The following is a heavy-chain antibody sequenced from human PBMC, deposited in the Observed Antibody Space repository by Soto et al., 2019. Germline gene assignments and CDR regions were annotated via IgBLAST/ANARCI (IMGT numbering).Heavy chain of an antibody. Sequence: EVQLLESGGGLVQTGGSLRLSCAASGFTFSNYAMDWVRQAPGKGLEWVSAISNSFSDGNTHYADSVKGRFTISRDNDKNTVFLEMNSLRAEDTAVYYCAKVFSPEGGNYFDHWGQGTLVTGSS. CDR2: ISNSFSDGNT. CDR1: GFTFSNYA. CDR3: AKVFSPEGGNYFDH. V-gene: IGHV3-23*01. J-gene: IGHJ4*02.